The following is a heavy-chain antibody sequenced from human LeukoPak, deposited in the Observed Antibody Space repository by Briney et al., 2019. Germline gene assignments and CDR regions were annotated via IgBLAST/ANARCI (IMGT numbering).Heavy chain of an antibody. J-gene: IGHJ5*02. CDR1: GGSISSSSYS. D-gene: IGHD2-2*02. CDR2: IYTSGST. Sequence: SETLSLTCTVSGGSISSSSYSWGWIRQPPGKGLEWIGSIYTSGSTNYNPSLKSRVTMSVDTSKNQFSLKLSSVTAADTAVYYCAREIYCSSTSCYSENWFDPWGQGTLVTVSS. V-gene: IGHV4-39*07. CDR3: AREIYCSSTSCYSENWFDP.